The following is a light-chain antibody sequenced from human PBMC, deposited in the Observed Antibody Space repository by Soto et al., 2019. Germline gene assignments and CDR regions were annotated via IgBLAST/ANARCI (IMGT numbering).Light chain of an antibody. CDR3: QQSYSTPPT. CDR1: QSISIY. V-gene: IGKV1-39*01. Sequence: IHMTQSRSALSGSVGERVTITGRASQSISIYLNWYQQKPGKAPKLLIYAASSLQSGVPSRFSGSGSGTDFTLTISSLQPEDFATYYCQQSYSTPPTFGQGTKVDIK. J-gene: IGKJ1*01. CDR2: AAS.